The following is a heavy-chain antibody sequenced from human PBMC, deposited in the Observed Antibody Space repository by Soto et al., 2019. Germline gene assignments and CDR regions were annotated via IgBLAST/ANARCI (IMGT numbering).Heavy chain of an antibody. CDR1: GGSFSGYY. J-gene: IGHJ5*02. Sequence: SETLSLTCAVYGGSFSGYYWSWIRQPPGKGLEWIGEINHSGSTNYNPSLKSRVTISVDTSKNQFSLKLGSVTAADTAVYYCARGRPGRYLGNWFDPWGQGTLVTVSS. D-gene: IGHD3-9*01. CDR2: INHSGST. CDR3: ARGRPGRYLGNWFDP. V-gene: IGHV4-34*01.